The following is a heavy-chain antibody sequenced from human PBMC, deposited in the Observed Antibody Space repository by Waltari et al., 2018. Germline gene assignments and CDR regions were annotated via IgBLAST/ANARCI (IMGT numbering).Heavy chain of an antibody. J-gene: IGHJ4*02. V-gene: IGHV4-31*01. CDR3: ARAQDYDILTGYYTAFDY. CDR2: IYYSGST. Sequence: QVQLQESGPGLVKPSQTLSLTCTVSGGSISSGGYYWSWIRQHPGKGLEWIGYIYYSGSTYYNPSLKSQVTISVDTSKNQFSLKLSSLRSEDTAVYYCARAQDYDILTGYYTAFDYWGQGTLVTVSS. CDR1: GGSISSGGYY. D-gene: IGHD3-9*01.